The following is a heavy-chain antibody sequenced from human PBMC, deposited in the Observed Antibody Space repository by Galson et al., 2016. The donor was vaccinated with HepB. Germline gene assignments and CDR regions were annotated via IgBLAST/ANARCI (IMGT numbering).Heavy chain of an antibody. D-gene: IGHD6-19*01. V-gene: IGHV3-11*03. Sequence: SLRLSCAASGFTFSDYYMTWIRQAPGKGLDYVSYISGESPYTHYADSVKGRFTISTDKSTSTAYLQWSRLKASDNAMYYCARLSIGLDGSTHYYFDRWGQGTLFGFYS. J-gene: IGHJ4*02. CDR2: ISGESPYT. CDR1: GFTFSDYY. CDR3: ARLSIGLDGSTHYYFDR.